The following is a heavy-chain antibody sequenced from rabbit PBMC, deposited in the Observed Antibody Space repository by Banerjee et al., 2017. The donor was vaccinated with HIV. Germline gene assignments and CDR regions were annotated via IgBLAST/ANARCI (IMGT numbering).Heavy chain of an antibody. V-gene: IGHV1S45*01. CDR1: GIDFSSYYY. Sequence: QEQLEESGGDLVKPGGTLTLTCKASGIDFSSYYYMCWVRQAPGKGLEWIACIYTSSGSTWYASWAKGRFTISKTSSTTVTLQMTSLTAADTATYFCTTSAGTDGTYWNLWGPGTLVTVS. D-gene: IGHD5-1*01. CDR2: IYTSSGST. CDR3: TTSAGTDGTYWNL. J-gene: IGHJ4*01.